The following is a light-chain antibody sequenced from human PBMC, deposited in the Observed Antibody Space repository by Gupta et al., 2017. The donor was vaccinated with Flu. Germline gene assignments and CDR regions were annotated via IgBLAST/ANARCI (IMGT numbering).Light chain of an antibody. Sequence: QPVLTPSSSASASLGSSVKLTCTLSSGHRSYIIAWHQQRPGKAPRLLMKVQRSGTYNKGSGVPDRFSGSTSGADRYLTISNLQSEDEADYYCETWDSDCLVFGGWTKLTVL. J-gene: IGLJ3*02. CDR3: ETWDSDCLV. CDR2: VQRSGTY. V-gene: IGLV4-60*03. CDR1: SGHRSYI.